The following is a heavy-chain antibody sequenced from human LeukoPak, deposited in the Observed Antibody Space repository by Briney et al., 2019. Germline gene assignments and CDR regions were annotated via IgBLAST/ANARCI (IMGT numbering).Heavy chain of an antibody. Sequence: SQTLSLTCTVSGGSISSGGYYWSRIRQHPGKGLEWIGYIYYSGSTYYNPSLKSRVTISVDTSKNQFSLKLSSVTAADTAVYYCARGTRLGTYYDFWSGYYYFDYWGQGTLVTVSS. V-gene: IGHV4-31*03. CDR1: GGSISSGGYY. J-gene: IGHJ4*02. D-gene: IGHD3-3*01. CDR3: ARGTRLGTYYDFWSGYYYFDY. CDR2: IYYSGST.